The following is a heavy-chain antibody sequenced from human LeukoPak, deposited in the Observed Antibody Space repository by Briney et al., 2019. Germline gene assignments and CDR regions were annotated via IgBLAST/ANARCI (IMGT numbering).Heavy chain of an antibody. CDR2: IGGRDGST. V-gene: IGHV3-23*01. CDR3: AKGHYYGSGSLDY. Sequence: GGSLRLSCAASGFTFSDYYMSWIRQAPGKGLEWVSAIGGRDGSTYYADSVKGRFTISRDNSKNTLYVQMNSLRAEDTAVYYCAKGHYYGSGSLDYWGQGTLVTVSS. D-gene: IGHD3-10*01. CDR1: GFTFSDYY. J-gene: IGHJ4*02.